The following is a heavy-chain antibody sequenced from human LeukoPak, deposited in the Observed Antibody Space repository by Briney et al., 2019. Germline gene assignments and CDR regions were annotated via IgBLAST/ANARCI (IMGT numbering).Heavy chain of an antibody. CDR3: ARDGGLIVAGATFYWFDP. J-gene: IGHJ5*02. CDR1: GYTFTGYY. D-gene: IGHD1-26*01. V-gene: IGHV1-2*04. CDR2: INPNSGGT. Sequence: GASVKVSCKASGYTFTGYYMHWVRQAPGQGLEWMGRINPNSGGTNYAQKFQGWVTMTRDTSTSTVYMELSSLRSEDTAVYYCARDGGLIVAGATFYWFDPWGQGTLVTVSS.